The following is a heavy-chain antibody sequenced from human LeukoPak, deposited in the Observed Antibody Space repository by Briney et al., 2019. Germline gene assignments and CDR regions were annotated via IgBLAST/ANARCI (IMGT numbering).Heavy chain of an antibody. Sequence: GGSLRLSCAASGFTFSSYSMNWVRQAPGKGLEWASYISSSSSTIYYADSVKGRFTISRDNAKNSLYLQMNSLRAEDTAVYYCARDHQLRRGDYWGQGALVTVSS. CDR2: ISSSSSTI. V-gene: IGHV3-48*01. CDR3: ARDHQLRRGDY. CDR1: GFTFSSYS. J-gene: IGHJ4*02. D-gene: IGHD1-7*01.